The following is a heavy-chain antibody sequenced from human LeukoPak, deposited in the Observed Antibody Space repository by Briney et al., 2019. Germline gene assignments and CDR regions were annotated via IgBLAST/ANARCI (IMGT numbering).Heavy chain of an antibody. V-gene: IGHV1-18*01. J-gene: IGHJ4*02. D-gene: IGHD3-10*01. CDR2: ISAYNGNT. CDR3: ARSETPITMVRGVIITPGY. Sequence: ASVKVSCKASGYTFTSYGISWVRQAPGQGLEWMGWISAYNGNTNYAQKLQGRVTMTTDTSTSTAYMELRSLRSDDTAVHYCARSETPITMVRGVIITPGYWGQGTLVTVSS. CDR1: GYTFTSYG.